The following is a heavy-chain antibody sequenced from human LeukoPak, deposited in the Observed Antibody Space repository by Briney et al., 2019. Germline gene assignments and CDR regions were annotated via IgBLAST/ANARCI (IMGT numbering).Heavy chain of an antibody. CDR3: ARLLRSVTTSATWYFDL. J-gene: IGHJ2*01. D-gene: IGHD4-17*01. CDR2: IFYSGNT. CDR1: GGSITSNY. V-gene: IGHV4-59*08. Sequence: PSATLSLTCTVSGGSITSNYWSWIRQPPGKGLEWIGYIFYSGNTNYNPSLKSRVTISLDMSKTQFSLKLSSVTAADTAVYYCARLLRSVTTSATWYFDLWGRGTLVTVSS.